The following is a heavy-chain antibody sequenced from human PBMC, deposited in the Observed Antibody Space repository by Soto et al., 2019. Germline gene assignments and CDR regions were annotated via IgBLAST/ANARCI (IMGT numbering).Heavy chain of an antibody. CDR3: ARGGTTLFGVIDS. D-gene: IGHD3-3*01. CDR1: GYSFFSYY. Sequence: QVPLVQSGAAVGKPGASVKVSCKASGYSFFSYYIHWVRQAPGQGLEWMGRFLASGGNTDYAQRFRGRISMTRDPSTTKTVSLELTSLTSDDTAVYYCARGGTTLFGVIDSWGQGTLVTVSS. J-gene: IGHJ4*02. CDR2: FLASGGNT. V-gene: IGHV1-46*01.